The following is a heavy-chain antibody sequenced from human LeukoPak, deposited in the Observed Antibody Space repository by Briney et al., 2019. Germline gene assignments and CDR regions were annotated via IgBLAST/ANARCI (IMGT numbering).Heavy chain of an antibody. CDR2: IIPIFGTA. Sequence: SSVKVSCKASGGTFSSYAISWVRQAPGQGLEWMGGIIPIFGTANYAQKSQGRVTITTDKSTSTAYMELSSLRSEDTAVYYCARRYCSSTSCYNVAFDIWGQGTMVTVSS. J-gene: IGHJ3*02. V-gene: IGHV1-69*05. CDR1: GGTFSSYA. D-gene: IGHD2-2*02. CDR3: ARRYCSSTSCYNVAFDI.